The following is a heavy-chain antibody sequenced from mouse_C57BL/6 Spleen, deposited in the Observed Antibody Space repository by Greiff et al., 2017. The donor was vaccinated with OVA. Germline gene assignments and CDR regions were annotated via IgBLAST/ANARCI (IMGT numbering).Heavy chain of an antibody. CDR3: ARDRGPYWYFDV. CDR2: IYYSGTI. CDR1: GISITTGNYR. V-gene: IGHV3-5*01. Sequence: EVKLVESGPGLVKPSQTVFLTCTVTGISITTGNYRWSWIRQFPGNKLEWLGYIYYSGTITYNPSLTSRTTITRDTPKNQFFLEMNSLTAEDTATYYCARDRGPYWYFDVWGTGTTVTVSS. D-gene: IGHD3-3*01. J-gene: IGHJ1*03.